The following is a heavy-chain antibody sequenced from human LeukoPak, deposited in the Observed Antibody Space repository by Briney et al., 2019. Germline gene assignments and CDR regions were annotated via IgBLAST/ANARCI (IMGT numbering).Heavy chain of an antibody. Sequence: ASVKVSCKASGYTFTGYYMHWVRQAPGPGLEWMGWINPNSGGTIYAQKFQGRVTMTRDTSISTAYMELSRLRSDDTAVYYCARASYYYDSSGYPGYYFDYWGQGTLVTVSS. J-gene: IGHJ4*02. CDR1: GYTFTGYY. CDR3: ARASYYYDSSGYPGYYFDY. V-gene: IGHV1-2*02. CDR2: INPNSGGT. D-gene: IGHD3-22*01.